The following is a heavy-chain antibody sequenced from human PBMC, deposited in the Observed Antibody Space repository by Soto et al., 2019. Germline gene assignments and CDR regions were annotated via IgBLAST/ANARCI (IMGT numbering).Heavy chain of an antibody. CDR1: GGSISSSSYY. CDR3: ARGEPHYDSSGYYLLY. J-gene: IGHJ4*02. Sequence: TSETLSLTCTVSGGSISSSSYYWSWIRQHPGKGLEWIGYIYYSGSTYYNPSLKSRVTISVDTSKNQFSLKLSSVTAADTAVYYCARGEPHYDSSGYYLLYWGQGTLVTVSS. D-gene: IGHD3-22*01. V-gene: IGHV4-31*03. CDR2: IYYSGST.